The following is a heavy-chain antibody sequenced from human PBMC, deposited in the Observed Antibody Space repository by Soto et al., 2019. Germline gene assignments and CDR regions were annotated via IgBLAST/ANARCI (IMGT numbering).Heavy chain of an antibody. J-gene: IGHJ2*01. V-gene: IGHV3-30-3*01. D-gene: IGHD6-19*01. Sequence: QVQLVESGGGVVQPGRSLRLSCAASGFTFSSYAMHWVRQAPGKGLEWVAVISYDGSNKYYADSVKGRFTISRDNSKNTLYLQMNSLRAEDTAVYYCASSGVACTGWYFDLWGRGTLVTVSS. CDR2: ISYDGSNK. CDR1: GFTFSSYA. CDR3: ASSGVACTGWYFDL.